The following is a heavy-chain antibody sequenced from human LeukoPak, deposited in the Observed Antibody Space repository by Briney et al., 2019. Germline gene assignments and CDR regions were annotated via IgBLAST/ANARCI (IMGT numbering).Heavy chain of an antibody. CDR1: GFTFSSFW. CDR3: ATVEMATLLY. CDR2: INLDGRGT. Sequence: PGGSLRLSCAASGFTFSSFWMHWVRQGPGKGLVWVSRINLDGRGTTYADSVKGRFTISRDNAKNSQYLQMNSLRVEDTGVYYCATVEMATLLYWGQGTLVTVSS. D-gene: IGHD5-24*01. J-gene: IGHJ4*02. V-gene: IGHV3-74*01.